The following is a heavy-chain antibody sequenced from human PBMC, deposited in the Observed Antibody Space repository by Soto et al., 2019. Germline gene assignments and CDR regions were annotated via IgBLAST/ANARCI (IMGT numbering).Heavy chain of an antibody. D-gene: IGHD6-19*01. CDR3: ARARLFSDY. CDR2: IFHSGIA. V-gene: IGHV4-38-2*01. CDR1: DYSITSGYY. J-gene: IGHJ4*01. Sequence: PSETLSLTCAVSDYSITSGYYWGWIRQPPGKGLEWLGSIFHSGIAFYNPSLKSRVTISVDTSKNQSSLKLTSVTAADTAVYYCARARLFSDYWGHGTLVTVSS.